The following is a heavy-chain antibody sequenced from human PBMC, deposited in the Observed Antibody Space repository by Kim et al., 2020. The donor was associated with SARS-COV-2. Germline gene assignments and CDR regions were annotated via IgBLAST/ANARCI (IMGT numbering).Heavy chain of an antibody. V-gene: IGHV3-23*01. CDR3: AKAFSIAAAFDY. CDR2: T. Sequence: TYYVDAVTGRFTISRDNSKNTLYLQMNSLRAEDTAVYYCAKAFSIAAAFDYWGQGTLVTVSS. J-gene: IGHJ4*02. D-gene: IGHD6-25*01.